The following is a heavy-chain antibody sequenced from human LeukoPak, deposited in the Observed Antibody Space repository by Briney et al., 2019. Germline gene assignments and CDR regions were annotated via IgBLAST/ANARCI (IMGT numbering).Heavy chain of an antibody. CDR1: GFTFSSYD. D-gene: IGHD6-19*01. CDR3: ANDSSAYSSDWYFDH. CDR2: MSYDENVK. J-gene: IGHJ4*02. V-gene: IGHV3-30*18. Sequence: GGSLRLSCAASGFTFSSYDMHWVRQAPGKGLEWVAVMSYDENVKFYADSVKGRFTISRDNSKNTLYLQMNSLRADDTAVYYCANDSSAYSSDWYFDHCGQGNLVTVSS.